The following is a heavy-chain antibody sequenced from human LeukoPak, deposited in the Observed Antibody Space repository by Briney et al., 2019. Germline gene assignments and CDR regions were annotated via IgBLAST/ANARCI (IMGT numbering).Heavy chain of an antibody. J-gene: IGHJ4*02. V-gene: IGHV3-21*01. Sequence: GGSLRLSCAASGFTFSSYTMNWVRQAPGKGLEWVSSISSTSTYIYFADSVKGRFTISRDNAKNSLYLQMNSLRAEDTAVYYCARVRQQQSPPDLFDYWGQGTLVTVSS. CDR2: ISSTSTYI. CDR3: ARVRQQQSPPDLFDY. CDR1: GFTFSSYT. D-gene: IGHD6-13*01.